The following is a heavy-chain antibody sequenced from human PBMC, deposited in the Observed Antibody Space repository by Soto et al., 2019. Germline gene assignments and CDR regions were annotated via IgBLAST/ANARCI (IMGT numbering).Heavy chain of an antibody. D-gene: IGHD1-26*01. J-gene: IGHJ4*02. CDR2: IWYDGSNK. CDR3: SRDRGRDLGAIGY. Sequence: QVQLVESGGGVVQPGRSLRLSCAASGFTFSSYGMHWVRQAPGKGLVWVAVIWYDGSNKYYADSVKGRFTISRDNSENPLYLQMNSLGAEDTAVYYCSRDRGRDLGAIGYWGQGTLFTFSS. V-gene: IGHV3-33*01. CDR1: GFTFSSYG.